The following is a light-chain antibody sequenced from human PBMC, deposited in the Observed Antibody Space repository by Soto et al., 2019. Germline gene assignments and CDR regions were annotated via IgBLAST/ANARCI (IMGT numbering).Light chain of an antibody. CDR3: SSYTSSSNLVV. V-gene: IGLV2-14*01. CDR1: SSDVGGYNY. Sequence: QSALTQPASVSGSPGQSITISCTGTSSDVGGYNYVSWYQQHPGKAPKLMIYDVSNQPSGVSNRFSDSKSGNTASLTISGLQAEDEADYYCSSYTSSSNLVVFGGGTKLTVL. J-gene: IGLJ2*01. CDR2: DVS.